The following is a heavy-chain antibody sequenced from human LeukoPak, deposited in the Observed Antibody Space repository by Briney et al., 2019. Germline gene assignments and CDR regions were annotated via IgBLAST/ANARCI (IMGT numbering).Heavy chain of an antibody. Sequence: GGSLRLSCAASGFTFSSYAMHWVRQAPGKGLEWVAVISYDGSNKYYADSVKGRLTISRDNSKNTLYLQMNSLRAEDTAVYYCAREPTTSCLDIWGQGTMVTVSS. CDR3: AREPTTSCLDI. J-gene: IGHJ3*02. CDR1: GFTFSSYA. D-gene: IGHD2-2*01. CDR2: ISYDGSNK. V-gene: IGHV3-30-3*01.